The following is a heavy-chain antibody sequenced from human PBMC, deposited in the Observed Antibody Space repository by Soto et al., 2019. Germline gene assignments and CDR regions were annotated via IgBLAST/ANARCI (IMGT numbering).Heavy chain of an antibody. D-gene: IGHD3-16*01. CDR2: IYWDDAK. Sequence: QITLKESGPTLVKPTQTLTLTCTFSGFSLSASGVGVGWIRQPPGKALEWLAIIYWDDAKHYSPSLKSSLTTTNDTSKHQVVLTTTTMDPVDTPTDYCAHKGGGDRILDYWGQGTLVTVSS. V-gene: IGHV2-5*02. CDR3: AHKGGGDRILDY. CDR1: GFSLSASGVG. J-gene: IGHJ4*02.